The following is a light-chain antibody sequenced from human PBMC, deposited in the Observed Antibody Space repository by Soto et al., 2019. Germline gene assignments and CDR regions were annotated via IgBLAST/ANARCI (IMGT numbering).Light chain of an antibody. CDR3: QLYNSYPIT. J-gene: IGKJ5*01. Sequence: DIQMTQSPSTLSASVGDRVTITCRASQSISSWLAWYQQKPGKAPKLLIYDASNLESGVPSRFSGSGSGTEFTLTISSLQPDDFATYYCQLYNSYPITFGQGTRLEIK. CDR2: DAS. CDR1: QSISSW. V-gene: IGKV1-5*01.